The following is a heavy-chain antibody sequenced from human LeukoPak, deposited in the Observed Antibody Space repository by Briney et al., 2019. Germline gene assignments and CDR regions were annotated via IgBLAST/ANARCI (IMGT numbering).Heavy chain of an antibody. Sequence: GESLKISCKGSGYSFNTYWIGWVRQMPGKGLEWMGIIYPGDSDTRYSPSFQGQVTISADKSISTAYLQWSSLKASDTAMYYCARQCEAAALDAFDIWGQGTMVTVSS. V-gene: IGHV5-51*01. D-gene: IGHD6-13*01. CDR2: IYPGDSDT. CDR1: GYSFNTYW. J-gene: IGHJ3*02. CDR3: ARQCEAAALDAFDI.